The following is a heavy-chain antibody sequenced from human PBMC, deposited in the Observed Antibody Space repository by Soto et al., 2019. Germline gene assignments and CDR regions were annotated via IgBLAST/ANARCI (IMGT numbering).Heavy chain of an antibody. CDR1: GYTFTSYG. V-gene: IGHV1-18*01. CDR3: ARGRYVDY. CDR2: TSAQKGNT. Sequence: QVHLVQSGAEGKKPGPSVKLSCNASGYTFTSYGITWVRQAPGQGLEWRGWTSAQKGNTDYEQKLPGRGIVTRDTSSITAYMELSGLRSDDTAVYYCARGRYVDYWGQGALVTVSS. D-gene: IGHD1-1*01. J-gene: IGHJ4*02.